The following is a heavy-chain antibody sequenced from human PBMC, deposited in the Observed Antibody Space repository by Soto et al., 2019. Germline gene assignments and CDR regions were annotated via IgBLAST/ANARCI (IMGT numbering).Heavy chain of an antibody. V-gene: IGHV3-30*03. CDR1: GFTFNDYA. CDR2: ISCDGRNQ. Sequence: QVLLVESGGGVVQPGTSLRLSCVGSGFTFNDYAMHWVRQAPGKGLVWVAGISCDGRNQLYADSVKGRFTISRDNSKNTLSRQVNSLRPDDTAVYYCIKATAILGPTTQVLESWGQGTLVTFSS. CDR3: IKATAILGPTTQVLES. J-gene: IGHJ4*02. D-gene: IGHD1-26*01.